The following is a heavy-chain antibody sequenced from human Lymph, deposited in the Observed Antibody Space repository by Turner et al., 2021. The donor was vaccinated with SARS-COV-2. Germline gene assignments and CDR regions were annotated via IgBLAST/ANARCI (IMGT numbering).Heavy chain of an antibody. CDR1: GFTFDDYA. D-gene: IGHD1-26*01. V-gene: IGHV3-9*01. CDR2: INWSGGSI. CDR3: AKDLAGTYYSSFDY. J-gene: IGHJ4*02. Sequence: EVQLVESGCGLVQPGRSLRLSCAASGFTFDDYAMHWVRQAPGKGLEWVSGINWSGGSIAYADSVKGRFTISRDNPKNSLYLQMNSLRAEYTAFYYCAKDLAGTYYSSFDYWGQGTLVTVSS.